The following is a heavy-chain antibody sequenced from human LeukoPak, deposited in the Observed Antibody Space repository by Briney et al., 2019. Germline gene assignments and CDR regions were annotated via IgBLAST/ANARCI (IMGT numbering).Heavy chain of an antibody. CDR1: GYTFTSYG. J-gene: IGHJ4*02. V-gene: IGHV1-18*01. Sequence: ASVKVSCKASGYTFTSYGISWVRQAPGQGLEWMGWISAYNGNTNYAQKLQGRVTMTTDTSTSTAYMELRSLRSGDTAVYYCARDQGVGYSSSWYDYWGQGTLVTVSS. CDR3: ARDQGVGYSSSWYDY. D-gene: IGHD6-13*01. CDR2: ISAYNGNT.